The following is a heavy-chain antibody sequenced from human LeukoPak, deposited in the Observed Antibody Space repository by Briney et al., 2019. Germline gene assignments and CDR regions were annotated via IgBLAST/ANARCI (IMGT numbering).Heavy chain of an antibody. Sequence: SETLSLTCAVYGGSFSGYYWSWIRQPPGKGLEWIGEINHSGSTNYNPSLKSRVTISVDTSKNQFSLKLSSVTAADTAVYYCARMEDYVPPTGLLLDYWGQGTLVTVSS. CDR3: ARMEDYVPPTGLLLDY. CDR1: GGSFSGYY. D-gene: IGHD1-1*01. J-gene: IGHJ4*02. V-gene: IGHV4-34*01. CDR2: INHSGST.